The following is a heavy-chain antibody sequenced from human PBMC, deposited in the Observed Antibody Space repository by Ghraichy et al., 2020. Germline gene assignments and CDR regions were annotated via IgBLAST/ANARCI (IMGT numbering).Heavy chain of an antibody. CDR2: LYSGATK. CDR3: ARVMERNLVFGVVVPGYNWFDP. D-gene: IGHD3-3*01. J-gene: IGHJ5*02. Sequence: GGSLRLSCAASGFSVSNNYVTWVRQAPGKGLEWVSLLYSGATKFYAESAKGRFTVSRDNSMNTVYLQMNSLRPEDTGLYYCARVMERNLVFGVVVPGYNWFDPWGQGTLVTVSS. V-gene: IGHV3-53*01. CDR1: GFSVSNNY.